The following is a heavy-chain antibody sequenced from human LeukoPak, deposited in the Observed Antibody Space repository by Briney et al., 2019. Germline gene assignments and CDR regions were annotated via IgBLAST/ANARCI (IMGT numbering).Heavy chain of an antibody. J-gene: IGHJ4*02. CDR2: IDYSGTT. Sequence: TSETLSLTCTVSGGSISSGSYYWGWIRQPPGKGLEWIGSIDYSGTTYYNPPLKSRVTISVDTSKNQFSLKLSSVTAADTALYYCARRGQAAGSKGAFDYWGQGTLVTVSS. D-gene: IGHD6-13*01. V-gene: IGHV4-39*01. CDR3: ARRGQAAGSKGAFDY. CDR1: GGSISSGSYY.